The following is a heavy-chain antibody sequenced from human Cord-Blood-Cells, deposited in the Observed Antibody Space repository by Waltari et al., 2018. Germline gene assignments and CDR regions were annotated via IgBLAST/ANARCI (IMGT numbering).Heavy chain of an antibody. D-gene: IGHD2-15*01. CDR2: INPNSGGT. V-gene: IGHV1-2*02. CDR3: ARWWEDGYNFDY. J-gene: IGHJ4*02. CDR1: GYTFTGYY. Sequence: QVQLVQSGAEVKKPGASVKVSCKASGYTFTGYYMHGVRQAPGKGLEWKGWINPNSGGTNYAQKFQGRVTMTRDTSISTAYMELSRLRSDDTAVYYCARWWEDGYNFDYWGQGTLVTVSS.